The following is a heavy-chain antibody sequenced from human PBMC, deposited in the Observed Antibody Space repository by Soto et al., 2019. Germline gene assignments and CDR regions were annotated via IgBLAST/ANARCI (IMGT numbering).Heavy chain of an antibody. CDR3: AREEVQQLIDGGDWFDP. D-gene: IGHD6-13*01. V-gene: IGHV3-21*01. CDR1: GFTFSSYS. CDR2: ISSSSSYI. J-gene: IGHJ5*02. Sequence: PGGSLRLSCAASGFTFSSYSMNWVRQAPGKGLEWVSSISSSSSYIYYADSVKGRFTISRDNAKNSLYLQMNSLRAEDTAVYYCAREEVQQLIDGGDWFDPWGQGTLVTVSS.